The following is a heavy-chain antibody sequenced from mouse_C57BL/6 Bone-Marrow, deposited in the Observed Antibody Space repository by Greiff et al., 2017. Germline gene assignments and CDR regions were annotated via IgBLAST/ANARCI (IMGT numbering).Heavy chain of an antibody. D-gene: IGHD1-1*01. CDR2: IRNKANNHAT. Sequence: EVKVEESGGGLVQPGGSMKLSCAASGFTFSDAWMDWVRQSPEKGLEWVAEIRNKANNHATYYAESVQGRFTISRDDSKSSVYRQMNSLRAEDTGIYYCTRDPTTVDWYFDDWGTGTTVTVSS. CDR1: GFTFSDAW. V-gene: IGHV6-6*01. J-gene: IGHJ1*03. CDR3: TRDPTTVDWYFDD.